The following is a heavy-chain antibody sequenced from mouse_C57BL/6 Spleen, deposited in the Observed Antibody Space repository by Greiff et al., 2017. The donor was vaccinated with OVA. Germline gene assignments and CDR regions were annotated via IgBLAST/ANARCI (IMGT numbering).Heavy chain of an antibody. D-gene: IGHD1-1*01. J-gene: IGHJ3*01. CDR3: AIHYGISYGFAY. CDR2: IRNKANGYTT. Sequence: DAKLIESGGGLVQPGGSLSLSCAASGFTFTDYYLSEVPQPPGKVLEWLGFIRNKANGYTTEFSASVKGRLNISRDNSQSILYLQMNVLRAEDSATYYCAIHYGISYGFAYWGKGTLVTVAA. CDR1: GFTFTDYY. V-gene: IGHV7-3*01.